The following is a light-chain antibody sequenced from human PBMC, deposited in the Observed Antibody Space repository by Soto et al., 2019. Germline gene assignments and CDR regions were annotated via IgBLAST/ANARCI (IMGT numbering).Light chain of an antibody. J-gene: IGKJ1*01. V-gene: IGKV3-20*01. CDR3: QQYGSSPRT. Sequence: EIVLTQSPGTLSLSPGERATLSCRAIQSVSSSYLALYQQKPGQAPRLLIYGASSRATGIPDRFSGSGSGTDFTLTISRLEPEDFAVYYCQQYGSSPRTFGQGTKVDIK. CDR2: GAS. CDR1: QSVSSSY.